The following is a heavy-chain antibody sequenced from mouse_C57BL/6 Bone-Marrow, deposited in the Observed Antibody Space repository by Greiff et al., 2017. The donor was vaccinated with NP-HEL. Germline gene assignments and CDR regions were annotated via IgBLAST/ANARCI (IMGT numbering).Heavy chain of an antibody. D-gene: IGHD2-1*01. CDR2: IDPETGGT. CDR3: TTSYYGNLWWYFDV. V-gene: IGHV1-15*01. J-gene: IGHJ1*03. Sequence: QVQLQQSGAELVRPGASVTLSCKASGYTFTDYEMHWVKQTPVHGLEWIGAIDPETGGTAYNQKFKGKAILTADKSSSTAYMELRSLTSEDSAVYYCTTSYYGNLWWYFDVWGTGTTVTVSS. CDR1: GYTFTDYE.